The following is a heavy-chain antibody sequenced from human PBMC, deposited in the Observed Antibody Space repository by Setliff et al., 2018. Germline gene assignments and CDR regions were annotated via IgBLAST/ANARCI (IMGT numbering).Heavy chain of an antibody. CDR2: VYTNGGS. CDR3: ARANKKLDYYYYYYMDV. V-gene: IGHV4-61*02. J-gene: IGHJ6*03. Sequence: PSETLSLTCTVSGGSISSGSYYWSWIRHPAGKGLEWIGRVYTNGGSDYNPFLKSRVPISLDTSKNQFSLKLISVTAADTAVYYCARANKKLDYYYYYYMDVWGKGTTVTVSS. CDR1: GGSISSGSYY. D-gene: IGHD1-1*01.